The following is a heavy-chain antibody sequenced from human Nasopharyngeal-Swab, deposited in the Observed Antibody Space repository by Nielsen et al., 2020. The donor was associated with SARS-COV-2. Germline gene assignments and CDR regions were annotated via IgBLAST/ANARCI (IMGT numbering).Heavy chain of an antibody. D-gene: IGHD6-6*01. CDR2: ISSSGSTI. V-gene: IGHV3-11*01. CDR1: GFTFSDYY. J-gene: IGHJ2*01. Sequence: GESLKISCAASGFTFSDYYMSWIRQAPGKGLEWVSYISSSGSTIYYADSVKGRFPISRDNAKNSLYLQMNSLRAEDTAVYYCARVNGQLALAVRYFDLWGRGTLVTVSS. CDR3: ARVNGQLALAVRYFDL.